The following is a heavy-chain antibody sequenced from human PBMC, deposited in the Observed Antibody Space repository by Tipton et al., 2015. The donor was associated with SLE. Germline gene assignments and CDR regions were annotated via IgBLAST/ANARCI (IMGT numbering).Heavy chain of an antibody. D-gene: IGHD4-17*01. CDR1: GGSISSGSYY. Sequence: TLSLTCTVSGGSISSGSYYWSWIRQPAGKGLEWIGRIYTSGSTNYNPSLKSRVTISVDTSKNQFSLKLSSVTAADTAVYYCATSDYGDYVPYAFDIWGQGTMVTVSS. J-gene: IGHJ3*02. V-gene: IGHV4-61*02. CDR3: ATSDYGDYVPYAFDI. CDR2: IYTSGST.